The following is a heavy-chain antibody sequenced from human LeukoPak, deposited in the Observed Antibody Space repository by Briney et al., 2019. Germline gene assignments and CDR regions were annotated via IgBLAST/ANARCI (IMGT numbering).Heavy chain of an antibody. CDR1: GGSISSGSYY. Sequence: PSQTLSLTCTVSGGSISSGSYYWSWIRQPAGKGLEWIGRIYTSGSTNYNPSLKSRVTISVDTSKNQFSLKLSSVTAADTAVYYCARRRTVDVWGKGTTVTVSS. V-gene: IGHV4-61*02. CDR3: ARRRTVDV. CDR2: IYTSGST. J-gene: IGHJ6*04.